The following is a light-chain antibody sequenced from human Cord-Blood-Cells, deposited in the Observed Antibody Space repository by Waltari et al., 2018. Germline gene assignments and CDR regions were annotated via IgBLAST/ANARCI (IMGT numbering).Light chain of an antibody. CDR3: QQYNNWPPELT. CDR1: QSVSSN. V-gene: IGKV3-15*01. Sequence: EIVMTQSPATLSVSPGERATLSCRASQSVSSNLAWYQQKPGQAPRLLIYGASTRATGIPARFSVSGSGTEFTLTISSLQSEDFAVYYCQQYNNWPPELTFGGGTKVEIK. J-gene: IGKJ4*01. CDR2: GAS.